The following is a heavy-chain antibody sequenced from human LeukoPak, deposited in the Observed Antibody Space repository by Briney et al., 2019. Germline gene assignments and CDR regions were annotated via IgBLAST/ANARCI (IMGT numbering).Heavy chain of an antibody. D-gene: IGHD6-19*01. J-gene: IGHJ5*02. CDR2: IKQDGSEK. V-gene: IGHV3-7*01. Sequence: GRSLRLSCAASGFTFSSYWMSWVRQAPGKGLERVANIKQDGSEKYYVDSVKGRFTISRDNAKNSLYLQMNSLRAEDTAVYYCARDRDEQWLVPSWFDPWGQGTLVTVSS. CDR3: ARDRDEQWLVPSWFDP. CDR1: GFTFSSYW.